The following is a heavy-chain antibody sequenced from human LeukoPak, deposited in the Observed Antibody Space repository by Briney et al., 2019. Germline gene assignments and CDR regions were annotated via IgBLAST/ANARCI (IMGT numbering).Heavy chain of an antibody. J-gene: IGHJ4*02. CDR3: AREGLRRFDY. D-gene: IGHD4-17*01. CDR2: ISSSSSTI. CDR1: GFTFSSYS. Sequence: PGGSLRLSCAASGFTFSSYSMNWVRQAPGKGLEWVSYISSSSSTIYYADSVKGRFTISRDNAKNSLYLQMNSLRAEDTAVYYCAREGLRRFDYWGQGTLVTVSS. V-gene: IGHV3-48*04.